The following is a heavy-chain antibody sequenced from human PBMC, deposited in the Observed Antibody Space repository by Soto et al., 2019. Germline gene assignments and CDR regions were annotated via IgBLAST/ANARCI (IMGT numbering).Heavy chain of an antibody. J-gene: IGHJ4*02. D-gene: IGHD2-21*01. CDR2: INHSGSST. Sequence: PSETLSLTCDGYGGSLSGYFWSWIRQSPGKGLEWIGEINHSGSSTNYSPSLKGRVTMSVDTSKKQFSLRLSSVTVADTAVYYCARTSIVGLTFSDYWGQGTLVTVS. CDR1: GGSLSGYF. CDR3: ARTSIVGLTFSDY. V-gene: IGHV4-34*01.